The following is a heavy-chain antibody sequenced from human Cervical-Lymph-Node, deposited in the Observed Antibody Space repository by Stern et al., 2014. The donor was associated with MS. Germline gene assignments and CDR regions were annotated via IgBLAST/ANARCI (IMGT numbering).Heavy chain of an antibody. CDR2: FIPIFGTA. D-gene: IGHD3-3*01. V-gene: IGHV1-69*01. CDR1: GGTFTNSD. CDR3: ARSAGYYSAMDV. J-gene: IGHJ6*02. Sequence: VQLVESGAEVKKPGSSVKVSCKTSGGTFTNSDFSWIRQATGQGLDWMGAFIPIFGTAAYAQKFRGRVTITAHESTNTAYMDLSSLGSEDTAIYYCARSAGYYSAMDVWGQGTTGTVS.